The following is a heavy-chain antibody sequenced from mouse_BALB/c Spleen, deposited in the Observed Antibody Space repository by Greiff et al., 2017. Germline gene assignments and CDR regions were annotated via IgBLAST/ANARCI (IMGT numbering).Heavy chain of an antibody. CDR3: ARGLGNRAWFAY. D-gene: IGHD4-1*01. CDR2: ISNLAYSI. V-gene: IGHV5-15*02. CDR1: GFTFSDYG. Sequence: EVQVVESGGGLVQPGGSRKLSCAASGFTFSDYGMAWVRQAPGKGPEWVAFISNLAYSIYYADTVTGRFTISRENAKNTLYLEMSSLRSEDTAMYYCARGLGNRAWFAYWGQGTLVTVSA. J-gene: IGHJ3*01.